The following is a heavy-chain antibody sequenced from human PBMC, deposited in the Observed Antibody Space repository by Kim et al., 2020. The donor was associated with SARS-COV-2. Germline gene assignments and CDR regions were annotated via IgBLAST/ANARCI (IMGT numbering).Heavy chain of an antibody. Sequence: YADSGKGRFTIARDNSKNTLYLQMNSLRAEDTAVYYCARGILGNYYYMDVWGKGTTVTVSS. J-gene: IGHJ6*03. D-gene: IGHD2-15*01. V-gene: IGHV3-30*01. CDR3: ARGILGNYYYMDV.